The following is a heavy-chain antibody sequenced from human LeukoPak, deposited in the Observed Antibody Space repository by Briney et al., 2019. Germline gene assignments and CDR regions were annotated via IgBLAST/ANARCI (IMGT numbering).Heavy chain of an antibody. J-gene: IGHJ4*02. Sequence: SQTLSLTCTVSSASISSGSLYRNWIRQPAGKGLEWIGRVYTSGTTNYNPSLKSRVTISVDTSKNHFSLKLSSVTAADTAVYYCARSPDYDSTGYDYWGQGTLVTVSS. CDR1: SASISSGSLY. D-gene: IGHD3-22*01. CDR2: VYTSGTT. V-gene: IGHV4-61*02. CDR3: ARSPDYDSTGYDY.